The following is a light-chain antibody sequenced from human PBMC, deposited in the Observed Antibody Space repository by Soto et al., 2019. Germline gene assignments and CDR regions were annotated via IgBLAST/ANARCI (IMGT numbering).Light chain of an antibody. Sequence: QSVLTQPASVSGSPGQSVTISCTGTSSDIGGHEYVSWYQQHPGTAPKLLNYNISRRPSGVSSRFSGSKSGNSASLTICGLQAEDQVDYYCTSCAGGRTVYVFGSGTQLTVL. CDR2: NIS. CDR3: TSCAGGRTVYV. V-gene: IGLV2-14*03. CDR1: SSDIGGHEY. J-gene: IGLJ6*01.